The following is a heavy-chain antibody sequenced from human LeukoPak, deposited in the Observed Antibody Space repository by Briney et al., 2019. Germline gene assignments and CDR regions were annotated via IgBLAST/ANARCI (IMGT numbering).Heavy chain of an antibody. Sequence: SQTLSLTCTVSGGSISSGGYYWSWIRQHPGKGLEWIGYIYYSGSTYYNPSLKSRVTISADTSKNQFSLKLSSVTAADTAVYYCARARSEILWFGELGLIDYWGQGTLVTVSS. D-gene: IGHD3-10*01. CDR1: GGSISSGGYY. CDR2: IYYSGST. J-gene: IGHJ4*02. V-gene: IGHV4-31*03. CDR3: ARARSEILWFGELGLIDY.